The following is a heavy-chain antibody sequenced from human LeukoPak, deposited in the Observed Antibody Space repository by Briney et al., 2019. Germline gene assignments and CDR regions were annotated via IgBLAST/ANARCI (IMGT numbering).Heavy chain of an antibody. CDR3: TTRLQHHFDY. V-gene: IGHV3-23*01. J-gene: IGHJ4*02. CDR2: ISDRARNT. Sequence: GGSLRLSCATSGFTFSSYTMNWVRQTPGKGLEWVSTISDRARNTHYADSVNGRFTISRDDYLNMVYLQMDRLTVEDTAVYYCTTRLQHHFDYWGQGTQVTVSS. D-gene: IGHD4-11*01. CDR1: GFTFSSYT.